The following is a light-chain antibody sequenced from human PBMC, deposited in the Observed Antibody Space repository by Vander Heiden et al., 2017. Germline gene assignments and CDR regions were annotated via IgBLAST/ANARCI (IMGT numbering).Light chain of an antibody. CDR1: SSNIGAGFD. J-gene: IGLJ2*01. V-gene: IGLV1-40*01. CDR2: SNT. CDR3: QSFDNTLRAVI. Sequence: QSALTQPPSVSGAPGQRVSISRTGSSSNIGAGFDVHCYQQLPGTAPKFLISSNTNRPAGVPDRFSGSKSDTSASLAITGLQPEDEAYYYCQSFDNTLRAVIFGGGTKLTVL.